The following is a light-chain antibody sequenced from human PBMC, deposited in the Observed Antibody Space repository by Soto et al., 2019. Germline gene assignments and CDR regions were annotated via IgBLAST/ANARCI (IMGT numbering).Light chain of an antibody. V-gene: IGKV3-15*01. CDR3: QQYFNWPLTWT. J-gene: IGKJ1*01. CDR2: GAS. CDR1: QSIRTN. Sequence: EIVLTQSPATLSVSAGGTVTLSCRASQSIRTNVAWYQQISGQAPRLLVYGASTRATGVRARFSGSGSGTEFTLTISSLQSEDSAFYFCQQYFNWPLTWTFGPGSKV.